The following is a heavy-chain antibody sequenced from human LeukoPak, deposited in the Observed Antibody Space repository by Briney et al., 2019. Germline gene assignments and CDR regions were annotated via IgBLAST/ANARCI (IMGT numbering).Heavy chain of an antibody. V-gene: IGHV3-23*01. D-gene: IGHD6-13*01. CDR1: GFTFSSYA. Sequence: PGGSLRLSCATSGFTFSSYAMSWVRQAPGKGLEWVSAISGSGGSTYYADSVKGRFTISRDNSKNTLYLQINSLRAEDTAVYYCVKGVAAAGTVDFDYWGQGTLVTVSS. J-gene: IGHJ4*02. CDR3: VKGVAAAGTVDFDY. CDR2: ISGSGGST.